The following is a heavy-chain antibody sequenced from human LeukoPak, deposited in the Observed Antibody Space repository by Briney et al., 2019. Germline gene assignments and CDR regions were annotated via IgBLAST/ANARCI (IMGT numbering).Heavy chain of an antibody. D-gene: IGHD5-18*01. CDR1: GGTFSSCA. CDR2: IIPIFGTA. J-gene: IGHJ6*03. V-gene: IGHV1-69*05. CDR3: ARAPDTAMVAYYYYYMDV. Sequence: VASVKVSCKASGGTFSSCAISWVRQAPGQGLEWMGRIIPIFGTANYAQKFQGRVTITTDESTSTAYMELNSLRSEDTAVYYCARAPDTAMVAYYYYYMDVWGKGTTVTVSS.